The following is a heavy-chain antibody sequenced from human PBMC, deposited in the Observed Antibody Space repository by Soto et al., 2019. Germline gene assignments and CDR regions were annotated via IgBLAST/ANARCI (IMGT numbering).Heavy chain of an antibody. V-gene: IGHV3-74*01. CDR2: IKSDGSAT. CDR3: ATLNSFGSDY. D-gene: IGHD5-18*01. Sequence: PWGSLRLSCAASGLTFSSYGMHWVRQTAGKGRGWVSQIKSDGSATRYADAVKGRFTISRDNAKNTVYLQMNSLRAEATAVSYCATLNSFGSDYWGQRTLVTVS. CDR1: GLTFSSYG. J-gene: IGHJ4*02.